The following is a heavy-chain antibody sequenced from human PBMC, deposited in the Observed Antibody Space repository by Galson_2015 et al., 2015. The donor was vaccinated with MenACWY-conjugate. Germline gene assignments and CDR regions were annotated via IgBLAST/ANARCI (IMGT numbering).Heavy chain of an antibody. V-gene: IGHV3-30*18. D-gene: IGHD5-18*01. CDR3: AKDAQLCYDY. J-gene: IGHJ4*02. Sequence: SLRLSCAASGFTFSSYGMHWVRQAPGKGLEWVAVISYDGSNKYYADSVKGRFTISRDNSKNTLYLQMNSLRAEDTAVYCCAKDAQLCYDYWGQGPLVTVSS. CDR1: GFTFSSYG. CDR2: ISYDGSNK.